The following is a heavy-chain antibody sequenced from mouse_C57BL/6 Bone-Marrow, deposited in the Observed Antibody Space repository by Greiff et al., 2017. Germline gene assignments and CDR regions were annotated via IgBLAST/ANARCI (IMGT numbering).Heavy chain of an antibody. Sequence: EVQLQQSGAELVRPGASVKLSCTASGFNIKDDYMHWVKQRPEQGLEWIGWIDPENGDTEYASKFQGKATIPADTSSNTAYLQLSSLTSEDTAVYYYSAITAVVAAGAYWGQGTLVTVSA. CDR2: IDPENGDT. J-gene: IGHJ3*01. CDR3: SAITAVVAAGAY. V-gene: IGHV14-4*01. CDR1: GFNIKDDY. D-gene: IGHD1-1*01.